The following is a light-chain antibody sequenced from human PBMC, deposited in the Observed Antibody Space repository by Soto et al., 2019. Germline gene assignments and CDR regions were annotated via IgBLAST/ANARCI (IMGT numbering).Light chain of an antibody. Sequence: EIVMTQSPATLSVSPGERATLSCRASQSVSSNLAWYQQKPGQAPRLLIYGASTRATGIPARFSGSGSGTEFTLTISSLQSEDFAVYYCQQYNKWPRTLGQGTKV. CDR3: QQYNKWPRT. V-gene: IGKV3-15*01. CDR1: QSVSSN. CDR2: GAS. J-gene: IGKJ1*01.